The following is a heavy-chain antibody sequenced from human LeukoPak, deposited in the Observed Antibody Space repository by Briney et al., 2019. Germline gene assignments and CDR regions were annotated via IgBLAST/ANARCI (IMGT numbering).Heavy chain of an antibody. V-gene: IGHV4-59*08. J-gene: IGHJ2*01. Sequence: SETLSLTCTVSGGSISSSYWSWVRQPPGKGLEWIVYIYYSGSTNYNPSLKSRVTMSVDTSKNQFSLKVTSVTAADTAVYYCARLTAYFDLWGRGTLVTVSS. CDR1: GGSISSSY. CDR2: IYYSGST. CDR3: ARLTAYFDL. D-gene: IGHD3-9*01.